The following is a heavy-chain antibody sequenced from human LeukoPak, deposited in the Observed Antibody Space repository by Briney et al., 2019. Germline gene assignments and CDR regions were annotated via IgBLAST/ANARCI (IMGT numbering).Heavy chain of an antibody. D-gene: IGHD6-13*01. CDR3: ARLGSSWDFFDF. Sequence: GGSLRLSCVASGFTLSGYWMSWVRQLPGKGLEWVANIKQDAGEIRYVDSVKGRFTVSRDNAKNSVYLQMNSLRAEDTGVYYCARLGSSWDFFDFWGQGTLVTVS. CDR2: IKQDAGEI. V-gene: IGHV3-7*01. CDR1: GFTLSGYW. J-gene: IGHJ4*02.